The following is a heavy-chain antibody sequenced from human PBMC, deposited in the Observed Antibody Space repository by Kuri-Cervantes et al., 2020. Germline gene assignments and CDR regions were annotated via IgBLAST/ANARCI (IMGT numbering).Heavy chain of an antibody. Sequence: ASVKVSCKASGYTFTGYYMHWVRQAPGQGLEWMGWINPNSGGTNYAQKFQGRVTMTRDTSISTAYMELSRLRSDDTAVYYCARGPPRGCSGGSCPTVFDYWGQGTLVPSPQ. CDR3: ARGPPRGCSGGSCPTVFDY. V-gene: IGHV1-2*02. D-gene: IGHD2-15*01. J-gene: IGHJ4*02. CDR1: GYTFTGYY. CDR2: INPNSGGT.